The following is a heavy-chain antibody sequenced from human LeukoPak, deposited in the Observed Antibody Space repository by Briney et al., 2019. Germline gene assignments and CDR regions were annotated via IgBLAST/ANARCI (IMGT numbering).Heavy chain of an antibody. Sequence: GGSLRLSCEASGFTFNNHFMSWVRQAPGKGLEWVASIKKDGSEKYYVDSVEGRFTISRDNAKNSLYLQMNSLRAEDTAVYYCARALMTVPNWFDPWGQGTLVTVSS. V-gene: IGHV3-7*04. CDR1: GFTFNNHF. J-gene: IGHJ5*02. CDR2: IKKDGSEK. CDR3: ARALMTVPNWFDP. D-gene: IGHD3-22*01.